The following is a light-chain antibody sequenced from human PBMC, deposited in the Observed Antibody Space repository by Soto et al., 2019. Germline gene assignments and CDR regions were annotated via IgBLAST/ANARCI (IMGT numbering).Light chain of an antibody. CDR1: SSDVGTYNF. Sequence: SALTQPPSASGSPGQSVTISCTGTSSDVGTYNFVSWYQQHPGKAPKLMVYEVSMRPSGVPDRFSGSKSGNTASLTVSGLQAEDEADYFCSSYADTNNYVFGTGTKV. CDR3: SSYADTNNYV. J-gene: IGLJ1*01. V-gene: IGLV2-8*01. CDR2: EVS.